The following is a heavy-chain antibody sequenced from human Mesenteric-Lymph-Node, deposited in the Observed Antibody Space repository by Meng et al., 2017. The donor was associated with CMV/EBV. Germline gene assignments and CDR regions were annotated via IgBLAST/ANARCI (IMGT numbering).Heavy chain of an antibody. V-gene: IGHV3-21*03. CDR2: FSSSRRSSNYI. D-gene: IGHD3-3*01. Sequence: GESLKISCAASGFTFSRFTMSWVRQAPGKGLEWVSSFSSSRRSSNYIYYADSVKGRFTISRDNAKNSVYLQMNSLRADDTAVYYCVRVFNYDFWDGNSDYYFDHWGQGTLVTVSS. J-gene: IGHJ4*02. CDR1: GFTFSRFT. CDR3: VRVFNYDFWDGNSDYYFDH.